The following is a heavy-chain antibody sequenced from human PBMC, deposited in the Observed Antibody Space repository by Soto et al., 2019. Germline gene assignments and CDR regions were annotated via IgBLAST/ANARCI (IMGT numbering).Heavy chain of an antibody. V-gene: IGHV3-23*01. CDR1: GFVFSDYA. D-gene: IGHD3-3*02. CDR3: VKDAPQPFSD. CDR2: ISGDAHDT. J-gene: IGHJ4*02. Sequence: HPGGSLRLSCAASGFVFSDYAMSWVRQAPGKGLEWLSAISGDAHDTYYAASVKGRFTISRDNSKNTLYLQMDSLRVEDTARYYCVKDAPQPFSDWGRGTLVNVS.